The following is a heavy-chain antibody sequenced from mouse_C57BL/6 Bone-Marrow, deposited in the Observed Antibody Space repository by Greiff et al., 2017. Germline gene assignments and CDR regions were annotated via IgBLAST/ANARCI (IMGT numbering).Heavy chain of an antibody. D-gene: IGHD2-14*01. J-gene: IGHJ3*01. V-gene: IGHV5-17*01. Sequence: EVHLVESGGGLVKPGGSLKLSCAASGFTFSDYGMHWVRQAPEKGLEWVAYISSGSSTIYYADTVKGRFTISSDNAKNTLFLQMTSLRSEDTAMDYCARVRRGSWFAYWGQGTLVTVSA. CDR3: ARVRRGSWFAY. CDR2: ISSGSSTI. CDR1: GFTFSDYG.